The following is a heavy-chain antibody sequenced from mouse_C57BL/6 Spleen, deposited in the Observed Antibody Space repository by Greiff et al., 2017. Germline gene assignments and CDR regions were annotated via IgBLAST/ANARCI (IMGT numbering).Heavy chain of an antibody. Sequence: EVQGVVSGGGLVQPKGSLKLSCAASGFSSNTYAMNWVRQAPGKGLEWVARIRSKSNNYATYYADSVKDRFTISRDDSESMLYLQMNNLKTEDTAMYYCVRQRGTGSSYYFDYWGQGTTLTVSS. V-gene: IGHV10-1*01. J-gene: IGHJ2*01. CDR3: VRQRGTGSSYYFDY. D-gene: IGHD1-1*01. CDR2: IRSKSNNYAT. CDR1: GFSSNTYA.